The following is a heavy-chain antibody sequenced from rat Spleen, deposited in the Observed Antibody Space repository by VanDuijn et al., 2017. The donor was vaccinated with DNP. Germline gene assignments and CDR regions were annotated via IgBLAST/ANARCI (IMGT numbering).Heavy chain of an antibody. D-gene: IGHD1-1*01. CDR3: ARLQSLFDY. CDR2: ISYEGSST. V-gene: IGHV5-22*01. Sequence: EVQLVESGGGPVQPGRSLKLSCVASGFIFSNYWMTWVRQAPKKGLEWVASISYEGSSTYYGDSVKGRFTVSRDNAKSTLYLQMDSLRSEDTATYYCARLQSLFDYWGQGVMVTVSS. J-gene: IGHJ2*01. CDR1: GFIFSNYW.